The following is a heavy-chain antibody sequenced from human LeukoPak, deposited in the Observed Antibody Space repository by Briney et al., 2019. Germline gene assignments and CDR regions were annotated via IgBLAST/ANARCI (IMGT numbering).Heavy chain of an antibody. CDR3: AAPYCSSTSCYRGPDDY. V-gene: IGHV4-59*08. Sequence: PSETLSLTCTVSGGSISSYYWSWIRQPPGKGLEWIGYIYYSGSTNYNPSLKSRVTISVDTSKNQFSLKLSSVTAADTAVYYCAAPYCSSTSCYRGPDDYWGQGTLVTVSS. CDR2: IYYSGST. CDR1: GGSISSYY. D-gene: IGHD2-2*01. J-gene: IGHJ4*02.